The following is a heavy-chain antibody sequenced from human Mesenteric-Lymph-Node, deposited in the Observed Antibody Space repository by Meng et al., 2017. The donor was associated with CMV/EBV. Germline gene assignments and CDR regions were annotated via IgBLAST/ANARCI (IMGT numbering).Heavy chain of an antibody. Sequence: GESLKISCAASGFTFSNYIINWVRQAPGKGLEWVSSFSSSSSYIYYADSVKGRFTISRDNAKNSLYLQMNSLRAEDTAVYYCAREHYANYVGGYFGLDVWGQGTTVTVSS. CDR1: GFTFSNYI. J-gene: IGHJ6*02. V-gene: IGHV3-21*01. CDR2: FSSSSSYI. CDR3: AREHYANYVGGYFGLDV. D-gene: IGHD4/OR15-4a*01.